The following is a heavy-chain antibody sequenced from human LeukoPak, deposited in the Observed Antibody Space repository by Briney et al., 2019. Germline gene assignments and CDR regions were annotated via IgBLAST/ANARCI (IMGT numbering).Heavy chain of an antibody. V-gene: IGHV3-30*02. CDR2: IRYDGSNK. CDR1: GFTFSSYG. J-gene: IGHJ4*02. Sequence: PGGSLRLSSAASGFTFSSYGMHWVRQAPGKGLEWVAFIRYDGSNKYYADSVKGRFTISRDNSKNTLYLQMNSLRAEDTAVYYCAKGVPFYYGSGSYYNVGSTLDYWGQGTLVTVSS. CDR3: AKGVPFYYGSGSYYNVGSTLDY. D-gene: IGHD3-10*01.